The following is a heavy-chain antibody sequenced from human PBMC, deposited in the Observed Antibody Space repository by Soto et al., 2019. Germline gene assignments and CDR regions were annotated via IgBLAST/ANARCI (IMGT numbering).Heavy chain of an antibody. CDR3: ACHGSQYSSGWDNWFDP. Sequence: QVQLVQSGAEVKKPGSSVKVSCKASGGTFSSYAISWVRQAPGQGLEWMGGIIPIFGTANYAQKFQGRVTIPADESTSTAYLELSSLRSEDTAVYSCACHGSQYSSGWDNWFDPWGQGTLVTVSS. V-gene: IGHV1-69*12. CDR2: IIPIFGTA. CDR1: GGTFSSYA. D-gene: IGHD6-19*01. J-gene: IGHJ5*02.